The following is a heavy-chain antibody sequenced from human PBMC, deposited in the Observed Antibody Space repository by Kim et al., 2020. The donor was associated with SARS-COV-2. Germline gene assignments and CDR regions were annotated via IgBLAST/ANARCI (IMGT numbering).Heavy chain of an antibody. CDR3: TSTGASGF. CDR1: GFTFGGYW. Sequence: GGSLRLSCAASGFTFGGYWMYWVRQAPGKGLVWVSRINPDARTMNYVDSVKGRFTISRDNAKNTLYLQMNSLRVEDTAVYYCTSTGASGFWGQGTLVTVSS. J-gene: IGHJ4*02. CDR2: INPDARTM. D-gene: IGHD6-19*01. V-gene: IGHV3-74*01.